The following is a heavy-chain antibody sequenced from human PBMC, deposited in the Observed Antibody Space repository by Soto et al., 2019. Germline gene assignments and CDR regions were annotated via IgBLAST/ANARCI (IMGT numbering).Heavy chain of an antibody. CDR1: GFTFSSYG. D-gene: IGHD2-15*01. CDR3: ARDRTEYCTGGSCYWFDP. J-gene: IGHJ5*02. CDR2: IWYDGSNK. Sequence: QVQLVESGGGVVQPGRSLRLSCAASGFTFSSYGMHWVRQAPGKGLEWVAVIWYDGSNKYYADSVKGRFTSSRDNSKNTLYLQMNSLRAEDTAVYYCARDRTEYCTGGSCYWFDPWGQGTLVTVSS. V-gene: IGHV3-33*01.